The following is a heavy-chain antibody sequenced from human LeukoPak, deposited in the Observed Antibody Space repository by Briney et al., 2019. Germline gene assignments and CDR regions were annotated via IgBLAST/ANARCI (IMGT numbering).Heavy chain of an antibody. Sequence: ASVKVSCEASGYTFTSYGISWVRRAPGQGLEWMGWISAYNGNTNYPQKFQGRVTMTRDTSISTAYMELSRLRSDDTAVYYCARDRREYYDFWSTTTPPDYWGQGTLVTVSS. D-gene: IGHD3-3*01. V-gene: IGHV1-18*01. J-gene: IGHJ4*02. CDR1: GYTFTSYG. CDR3: ARDRREYYDFWSTTTPPDY. CDR2: ISAYNGNT.